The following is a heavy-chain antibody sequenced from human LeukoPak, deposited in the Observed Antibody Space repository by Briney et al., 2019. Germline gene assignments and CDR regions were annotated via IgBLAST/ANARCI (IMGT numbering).Heavy chain of an antibody. CDR2: ISSSSSYI. Sequence: PGGSLRLSCAASGFTFSSYSMNWVRQAPGKGLEWVSSISSSSSYIYYADSVKGRFTISRDNAKNSLYLQMNSLRAEDTAVYYCARLPQYDFWSGYSEASVFDYWGQGTLVTVSS. J-gene: IGHJ4*02. D-gene: IGHD3-3*01. V-gene: IGHV3-21*01. CDR1: GFTFSSYS. CDR3: ARLPQYDFWSGYSEASVFDY.